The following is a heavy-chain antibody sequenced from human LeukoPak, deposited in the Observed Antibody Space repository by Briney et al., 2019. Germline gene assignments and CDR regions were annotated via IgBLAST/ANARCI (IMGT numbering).Heavy chain of an antibody. CDR2: INPSSGGT. V-gene: IGHV1-2*02. CDR3: AAAIPPWFSQDV. CDR1: GYTFTGYY. Sequence: VASVKVSCKASGYTFTGYYLHWVRQAPGQGLEWMGWINPSSGGTNYAQQLQGRVTMTRDTSISTAYMELTGLRSVDTAVYYCAAAIPPWFSQDVWGEGTTVTVSS. J-gene: IGHJ6*01. D-gene: IGHD3-9*01.